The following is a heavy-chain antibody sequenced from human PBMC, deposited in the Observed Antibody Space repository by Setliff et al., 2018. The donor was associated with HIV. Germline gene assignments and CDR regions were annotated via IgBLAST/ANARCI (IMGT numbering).Heavy chain of an antibody. J-gene: IGHJ4*01. CDR1: EGSLSTYY. CDR2: IYYNGSP. CDR3: ATLPQGYDYFDY. Sequence: SETLSLTCTVSEGSLSTYYWSWIRQPPGKGLEWIGYIYYNGSPTYNPSLKSRVTMSVDTSKNQFSLRLSSVTAADTAVYYCATLPQGYDYFDYWGHGTLVTVSS. D-gene: IGHD3-3*01. V-gene: IGHV4-59*01.